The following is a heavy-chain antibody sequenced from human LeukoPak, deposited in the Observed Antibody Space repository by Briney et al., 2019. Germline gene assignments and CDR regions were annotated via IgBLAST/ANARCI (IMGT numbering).Heavy chain of an antibody. CDR1: GGSISSGDYY. Sequence: PSETLSLTWTVSGGSISSGDYYWSWIRQPPGKGLEWIGYIYYSGSTYYNPSLKSRVTISVDTSKNQFSLKLSSVTAADTAVYYCARVGSYDSSGYYYFDYWGQGTLVTVSS. CDR2: IYYSGST. CDR3: ARVGSYDSSGYYYFDY. V-gene: IGHV4-30-4*01. D-gene: IGHD3-22*01. J-gene: IGHJ4*02.